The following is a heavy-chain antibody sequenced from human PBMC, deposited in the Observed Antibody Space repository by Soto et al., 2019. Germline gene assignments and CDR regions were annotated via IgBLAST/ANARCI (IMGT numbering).Heavy chain of an antibody. V-gene: IGHV5-51*01. D-gene: IGHD6-19*01. CDR2: IYPGDSDT. CDR3: ARQWVSGWPYHYYYYGMDV. CDR1: GYSFTSYW. Sequence: PGESLKISCKGSGYSFTSYWIGWVRQMPGKGLEWMGIIYPGDSDTRYSPSFQGQVTISADKSISTAYLQWSSLKASDTAMYYCARQWVSGWPYHYYYYGMDVWGQGTTVTVSS. J-gene: IGHJ6*02.